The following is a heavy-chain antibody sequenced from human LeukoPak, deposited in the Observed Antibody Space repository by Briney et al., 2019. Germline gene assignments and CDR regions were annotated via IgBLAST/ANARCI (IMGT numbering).Heavy chain of an antibody. J-gene: IGHJ4*02. CDR3: ARHLRYFDWLDY. V-gene: IGHV4-59*08. CDR2: IYYSGST. Sequence: PSETLSLTCTVSGGSISSYYWSWTRQPPGKGLEWIGYIYYSGSTNYNPSLKSRVTISVDTSKNQFSLKLSSVTAADTAVYYCARHLRYFDWLDYWGQGTLVTVSS. D-gene: IGHD3-9*01. CDR1: GGSISSYY.